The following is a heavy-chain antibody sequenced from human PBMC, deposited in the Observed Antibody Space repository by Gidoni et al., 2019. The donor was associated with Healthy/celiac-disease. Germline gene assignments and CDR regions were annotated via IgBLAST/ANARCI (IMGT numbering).Heavy chain of an antibody. D-gene: IGHD4-17*01. CDR1: GYTFTRYA. CDR2: INAGNGIT. V-gene: IGHV1-3*01. CDR3: ARLKGLDYGDFDY. J-gene: IGHJ4*02. Sequence: QVQLVQSGAEVKKPGASVKVSCKASGYTFTRYAMHWVRQAPGQTLEWMGWINAGNGITKYSQKFQGRVTITRDTSASTAYMELSSLRSEDTAVYYCARLKGLDYGDFDYWGQGTLVTVSS.